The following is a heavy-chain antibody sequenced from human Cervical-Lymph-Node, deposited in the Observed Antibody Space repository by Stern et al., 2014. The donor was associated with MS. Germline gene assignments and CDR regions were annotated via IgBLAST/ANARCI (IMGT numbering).Heavy chain of an antibody. CDR1: GYNFATYW. D-gene: IGHD2-15*01. Sequence: VQLVESGADVKKPGESLQISCQGSGYNFATYWIGWVRQMPGKGLEWMGLIYPGDSTTKYRPSFQGQVTISADKSISTAFLHLKASDTAIYYCARLTPGAIDHWGQGTRVTVSS. V-gene: IGHV5-51*03. CDR3: ARLTPGAIDH. J-gene: IGHJ5*02. CDR2: IYPGDSTT.